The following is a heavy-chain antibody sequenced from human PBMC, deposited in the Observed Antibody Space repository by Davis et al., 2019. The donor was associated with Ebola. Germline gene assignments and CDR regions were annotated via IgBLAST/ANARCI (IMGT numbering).Heavy chain of an antibody. CDR1: GFTFSSYW. CDR2: IKQDGSEK. D-gene: IGHD3-9*01. J-gene: IGHJ5*02. V-gene: IGHV3-7*01. Sequence: GESLKISCAASGFTFSSYWMSWVRQAPGKGLEWVANIKQDGSEKYYVDSVKGRFTISRDNAKNSLYLQMNSLRAEDTAVYYCARDYSPGILTGYRMGWFDPWGQGTLVTVSS. CDR3: ARDYSPGILTGYRMGWFDP.